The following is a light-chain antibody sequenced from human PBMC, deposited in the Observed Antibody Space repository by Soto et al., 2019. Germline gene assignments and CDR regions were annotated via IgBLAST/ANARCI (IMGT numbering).Light chain of an antibody. J-gene: IGLJ2*01. CDR2: SNI. Sequence: QSVLTQPPSASGTPGQRVTISCSGSSSNIGSNTVNWYQQFPGTAPKLLIYSNIERPSGVPYRFSGSKSGTSASLAISGPQSEDEADYYCSTWDDSLNGVVFGGGTKLTVL. CDR1: SSNIGSNT. V-gene: IGLV1-44*01. CDR3: STWDDSLNGVV.